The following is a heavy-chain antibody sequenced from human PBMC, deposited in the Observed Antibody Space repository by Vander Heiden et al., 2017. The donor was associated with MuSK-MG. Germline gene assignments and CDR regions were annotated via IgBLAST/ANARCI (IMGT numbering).Heavy chain of an antibody. CDR1: GGSISSYY. J-gene: IGHJ4*02. Sequence: QVQLQESGPGLVKPSETLSLTCTVSGGSISSYYWSWIRQPPGKGLEWIGYIYYSGSTNYNPYLKSRVTISVDTSKNQFSLKLSSVTAADTAVYYCARAPSGYETDYWGQGTLVTVSS. D-gene: IGHD5-12*01. V-gene: IGHV4-59*01. CDR2: IYYSGST. CDR3: ARAPSGYETDY.